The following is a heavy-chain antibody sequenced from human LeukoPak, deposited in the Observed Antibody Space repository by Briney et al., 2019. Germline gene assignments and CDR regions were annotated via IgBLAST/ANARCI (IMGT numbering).Heavy chain of an antibody. Sequence: PSETLSLTCTVPGGSISRYYWSWLRQPRGKGLEWLRYIDYSGSTNYNPSRKGRVTISVDTSKHQFSLKPSSVTAADSAVYYCAREDHSSSWYGVFDYWGQGTLVTVSS. CDR1: GGSISRYY. D-gene: IGHD6-13*01. V-gene: IGHV4-59*01. CDR2: IDYSGST. J-gene: IGHJ4*02. CDR3: AREDHSSSWYGVFDY.